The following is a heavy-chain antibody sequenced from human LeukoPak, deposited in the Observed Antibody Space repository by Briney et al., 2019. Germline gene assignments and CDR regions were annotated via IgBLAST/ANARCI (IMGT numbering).Heavy chain of an antibody. CDR3: ARWVTTVVTPIRVGNYFDY. D-gene: IGHD4-23*01. CDR2: ISSSGSYI. CDR1: GFTFSSYS. J-gene: IGHJ4*02. V-gene: IGHV3-21*01. Sequence: GGSLRLSCAASGFTFSSYSMNWVRQAPGKGLEWVSSISSSGSYIYYADSVKGRFTISRDNAKNSLYPQMNSLRAEDTAVYYCARWVTTVVTPIRVGNYFDYWGQGTLVTVSS.